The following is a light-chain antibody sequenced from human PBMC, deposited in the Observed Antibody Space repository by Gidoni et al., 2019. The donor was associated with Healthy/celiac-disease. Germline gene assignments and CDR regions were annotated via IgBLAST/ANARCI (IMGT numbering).Light chain of an antibody. V-gene: IGKV3-11*01. CDR3: QQRSNWPPYT. CDR2: DAS. CDR1: QSVSSY. Sequence: DIAFTQSPATLSLPPGERATLSCRASQSVSSYLAWYQQKPGQAPSLLIYDASNRATGLPARFSGSGSGTDFTLTISSLEPEDFAVYYCQQRSNWPPYTFGQGTKLEIK. J-gene: IGKJ2*01.